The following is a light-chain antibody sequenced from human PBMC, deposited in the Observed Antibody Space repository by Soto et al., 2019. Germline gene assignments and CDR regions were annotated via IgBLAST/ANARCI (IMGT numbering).Light chain of an antibody. CDR2: EVI. CDR3: SSYAGSNLDV. J-gene: IGLJ1*01. V-gene: IGLV2-8*01. CDR1: SSDVGGYNY. Sequence: QSALTQPPSASGSPGQSVTISCTGTSSDVGGYNYVSWYQQHPGKAPKLMIYEVIKRPSGVPDRFSGSKSGNTASLTVSGLQAEDEADYYCSSYAGSNLDVFGTGTKLTVL.